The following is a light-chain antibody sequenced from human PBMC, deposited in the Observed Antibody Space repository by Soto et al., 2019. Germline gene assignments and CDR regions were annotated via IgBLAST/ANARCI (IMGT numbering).Light chain of an antibody. J-gene: IGKJ1*01. Sequence: EIVMTQSPASLSVSPGDRATLSCRASQSVSGAIAWYQQKPGQAPRLLIHGASTRATGFPARFSGSGSGTEFTLTISYLQSEDFAVYYCQQYYSTPWTFGQGTKVEIK. CDR1: QSVSGA. CDR3: QQYYSTPWT. CDR2: GAS. V-gene: IGKV3-15*01.